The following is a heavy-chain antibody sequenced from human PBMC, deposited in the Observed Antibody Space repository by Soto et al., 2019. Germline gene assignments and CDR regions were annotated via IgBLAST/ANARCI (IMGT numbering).Heavy chain of an antibody. V-gene: IGHV3-23*01. Sequence: PGGSLRLSCAASGFSFSSYAMGWVRQGPGKGLEWVAGVSIGGSRQYAESVRGRCTISRDNSKNTLSLQMHSLTPEDPAVYFCAKSRGPGEHFDHWGQGALVTVSS. CDR3: AKSRGPGEHFDH. CDR2: VSIGGSR. J-gene: IGHJ4*02. CDR1: GFSFSSYA. D-gene: IGHD4-17*01.